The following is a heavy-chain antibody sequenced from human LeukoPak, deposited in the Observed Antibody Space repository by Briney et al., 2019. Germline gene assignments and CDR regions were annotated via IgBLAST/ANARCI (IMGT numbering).Heavy chain of an antibody. J-gene: IGHJ4*02. Sequence: SETLSLTCTVSGGSISSYYWSWIRQPPGKGLEWIGYIYYSGSTNYNPSLKSRVTISVDTSKNQFSLQLNSVTPEDTAVYYCAGSITIFGVANLRFDYWGQGTLVTVSS. CDR2: IYYSGST. CDR1: GGSISSYY. CDR3: AGSITIFGVANLRFDY. V-gene: IGHV4-59*12. D-gene: IGHD3-3*01.